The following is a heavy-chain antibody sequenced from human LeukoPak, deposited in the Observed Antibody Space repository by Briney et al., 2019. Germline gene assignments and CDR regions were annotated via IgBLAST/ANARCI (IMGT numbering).Heavy chain of an antibody. D-gene: IGHD3-22*01. V-gene: IGHV3-30*18. Sequence: GGSLRLSCAASGFTFSSYGMHWVRQVPGKGLEWVAVISYDGSNKYYADSVKGRFTISRDNSKNTLYLQMNSLRAEDTAVYYCAKEAGITMIVVVTPTDYWGQGTLVTVSS. CDR1: GFTFSSYG. CDR2: ISYDGSNK. CDR3: AKEAGITMIVVVTPTDY. J-gene: IGHJ4*02.